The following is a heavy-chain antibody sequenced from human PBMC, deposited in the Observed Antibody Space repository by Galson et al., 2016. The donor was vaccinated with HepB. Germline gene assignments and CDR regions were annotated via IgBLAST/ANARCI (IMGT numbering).Heavy chain of an antibody. Sequence: SLRLSCAASGFTFSSYWMSWVRQAPGKGLEWVANIKQDGSEKYYVDSVKGRFTISRDNAKNSLYLQMNSLRAEDTAVYYCARGRGVVLRVIADLFDYWGQGTLVTVSS. D-gene: IGHD3-16*02. CDR2: IKQDGSEK. J-gene: IGHJ4*02. CDR1: GFTFSSYW. CDR3: ARGRGVVLRVIADLFDY. V-gene: IGHV3-7*03.